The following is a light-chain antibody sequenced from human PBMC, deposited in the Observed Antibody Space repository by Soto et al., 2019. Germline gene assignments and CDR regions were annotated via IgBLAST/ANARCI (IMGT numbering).Light chain of an antibody. CDR3: SSYTSSSTPVV. J-gene: IGLJ2*01. V-gene: IGLV2-14*01. CDR1: SSDVGGYNY. Sequence: QSALTQPASVSGSPGQSITISCTGTSSDVGGYNYVSWYQQHPGKAPKLMIYDVSNRPSGVSDRFSGSKSGNTASLTISGRQAEDEAADYCSSYTSSSTPVVFGGGTKLTVL. CDR2: DVS.